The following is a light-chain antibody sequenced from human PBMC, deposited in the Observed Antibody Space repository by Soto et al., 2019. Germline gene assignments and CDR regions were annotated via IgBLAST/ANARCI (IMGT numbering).Light chain of an antibody. CDR2: GAS. CDR1: QSIISDS. Sequence: EIVLTQSPGTLSFSPGERVTLSCRASQSIISDSLAWDQQKPGQAPRLLIYGASSRATGIPDRFSGSGSGTDFTLTVSRLEPEDFAVFYCQQYGSSPPTFGQGTKVEIK. CDR3: QQYGSSPPT. J-gene: IGKJ2*01. V-gene: IGKV3-20*01.